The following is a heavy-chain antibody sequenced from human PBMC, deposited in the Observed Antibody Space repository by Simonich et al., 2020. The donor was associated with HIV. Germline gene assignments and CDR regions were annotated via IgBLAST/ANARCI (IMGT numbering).Heavy chain of an antibody. CDR2: ISWNRGSI. D-gene: IGHD3-16*01. CDR3: AKDHGEAYGGAAFDY. CDR1: GFTFDDYA. V-gene: IGHV3-9*01. Sequence: EVQLVESGGGLVQPGRSLRLSCAASGFTFDDYAMHWVRQAPGKCLGWVSGISWNRGSIGDADSVKGRFTISRDNAKNSLYLQMNSLRAEDTALYYCAKDHGEAYGGAAFDYGGQGTLVTVSS. J-gene: IGHJ4*02.